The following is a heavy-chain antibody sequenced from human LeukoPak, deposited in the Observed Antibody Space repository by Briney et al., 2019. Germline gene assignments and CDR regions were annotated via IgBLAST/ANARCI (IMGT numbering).Heavy chain of an antibody. CDR3: ARDQGYDILTGTSYYMDV. V-gene: IGHV3-20*04. D-gene: IGHD3-9*01. CDR2: INWNGGST. CDR1: GCTFDDYG. Sequence: GGSLRLSCAASGCTFDDYGMSWVRQAPGKGLEWVSGINWNGGSTGYADSVQGRFTISRDNAKNSLYLQMNSLRAEDTALYYCARDQGYDILTGTSYYMDVWGKGTTVTVSS. J-gene: IGHJ6*03.